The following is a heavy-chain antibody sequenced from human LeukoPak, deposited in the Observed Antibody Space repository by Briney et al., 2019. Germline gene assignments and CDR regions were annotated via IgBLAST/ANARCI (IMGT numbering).Heavy chain of an antibody. D-gene: IGHD3-10*01. CDR1: GYTFTGYY. Sequence: ASVKVSCKASGYTFTGYYMHWVRQAPGQGLEWMGWIHPNSGGTNYAQKFQGRVTMTRDTSISTAYMELRSLRSDDTAVYYCARLLYGSVIDYWGQGTLVTVSS. J-gene: IGHJ4*02. CDR3: ARLLYGSVIDY. V-gene: IGHV1-2*02. CDR2: IHPNSGGT.